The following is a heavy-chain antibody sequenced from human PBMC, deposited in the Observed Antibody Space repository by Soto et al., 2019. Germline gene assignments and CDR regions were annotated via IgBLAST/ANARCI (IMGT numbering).Heavy chain of an antibody. CDR2: IYWDDDK. CDR3: AHRPPPPYYYDSSGYPPFDY. V-gene: IGHV2-5*02. Sequence: QITLKESGPTLVKPTQTLTLTCTFSGFSLSTSGVGVGWIRQPPGKALEWLALIYWDDDKRYSPSLKSRLTITKDTSKNQLVLTMTNMDPVDTATYYCAHRPPPPYYYDSSGYPPFDYWGQGTLVTVSS. J-gene: IGHJ4*02. CDR1: GFSLSTSGVG. D-gene: IGHD3-22*01.